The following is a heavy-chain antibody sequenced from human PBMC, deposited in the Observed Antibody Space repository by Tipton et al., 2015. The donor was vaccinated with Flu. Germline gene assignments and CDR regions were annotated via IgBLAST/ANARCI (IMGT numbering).Heavy chain of an antibody. D-gene: IGHD3-9*01. V-gene: IGHV4-39*07. CDR2: IYYSGST. Sequence: TLSLTCAVSGGSISTNDYYWGWLRQPPGKGLEWIGSIYYSGSTYYNPSLKSRVTISIDTYNNKFSLKLTSVTAADTAVYYCAREPTYYDILTGYSRRVWYFDLWGRGTLVPVSS. CDR3: AREPTYYDILTGYSRRVWYFDL. CDR1: GGSISTNDYY. J-gene: IGHJ2*01.